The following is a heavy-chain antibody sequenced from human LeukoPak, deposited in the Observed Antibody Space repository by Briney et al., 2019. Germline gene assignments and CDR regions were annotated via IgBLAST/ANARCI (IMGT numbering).Heavy chain of an antibody. Sequence: GGSLRLSCAASGFTFSGSAMHWVRQASGKGLEWVGRIRSKANSYATAYAASVKGRFTISRDDSKNTAYLQMNSLKTEDTAVYYCTSPGGSSWYDFYYYGMDVWGQGTTVTVSS. V-gene: IGHV3-73*01. CDR3: TSPGGSSWYDFYYYGMDV. D-gene: IGHD6-13*01. CDR1: GFTFSGSA. J-gene: IGHJ6*02. CDR2: IRSKANSYAT.